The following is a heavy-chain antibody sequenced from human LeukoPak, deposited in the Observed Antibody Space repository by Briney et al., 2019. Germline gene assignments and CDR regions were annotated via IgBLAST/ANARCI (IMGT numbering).Heavy chain of an antibody. CDR2: ISSSSSYI. V-gene: IGHV3-21*01. CDR1: GFTFSSYS. CDR3: ARSFLSIAAAATDY. D-gene: IGHD6-13*01. Sequence: GGSLRLSCAASGFTFSSYSMNWVRQAPGKGLEWVSSISSSSSYIYYADSVKGRFTISRDNAKNSLYLQMNSLRAEDTAVYYCARSFLSIAAAATDYWGQGTLVAVSS. J-gene: IGHJ4*02.